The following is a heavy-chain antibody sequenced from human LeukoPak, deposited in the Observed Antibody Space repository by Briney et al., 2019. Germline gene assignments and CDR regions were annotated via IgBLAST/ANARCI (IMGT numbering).Heavy chain of an antibody. V-gene: IGHV3-30*18. CDR3: AKDRGLTTVVTPGYFQH. Sequence: PGRSLRLSCAASGFTFSSYGMHWVRQAPGKGLEWVAVISYDGSNKYYADPVKGRFTISRDNSKNTLYLQMNSLRAEDTAVYYCAKDRGLTTVVTPGYFQHWGQGTLVTVSS. CDR1: GFTFSSYG. CDR2: ISYDGSNK. J-gene: IGHJ1*01. D-gene: IGHD4-23*01.